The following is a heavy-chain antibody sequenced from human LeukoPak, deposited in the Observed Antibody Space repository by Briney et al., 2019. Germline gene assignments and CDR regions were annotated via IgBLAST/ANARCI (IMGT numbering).Heavy chain of an antibody. CDR3: ARHVRMAYDSSGYYYGNWFDP. CDR1: GGSISSYY. V-gene: IGHV4-59*08. D-gene: IGHD3-22*01. J-gene: IGHJ5*02. Sequence: SETLSLTYTVSGGSISSYYWSWIRQPPGKGLEWIGYIYYSGSTNYNPSLKSRVTISVDTSKNQFSLKLSSVTAADTAVYYCARHVRMAYDSSGYYYGNWFDPWGQGTLVTVSS. CDR2: IYYSGST.